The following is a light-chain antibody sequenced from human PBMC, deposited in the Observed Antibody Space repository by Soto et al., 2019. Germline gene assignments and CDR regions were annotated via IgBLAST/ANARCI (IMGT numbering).Light chain of an antibody. J-gene: IGKJ1*01. CDR1: QDIRGH. V-gene: IGKV1-27*01. CDR2: EAS. Sequence: DIQVTQSPSSLSASVGDRVTITCRASQDIRGHLAWYQQKPGKVPKLLIYEASTLQSRVPSRFSASGSGTDFTLTISSLQPEDVATYYCQKYNGTPRTFGQGTKVELK. CDR3: QKYNGTPRT.